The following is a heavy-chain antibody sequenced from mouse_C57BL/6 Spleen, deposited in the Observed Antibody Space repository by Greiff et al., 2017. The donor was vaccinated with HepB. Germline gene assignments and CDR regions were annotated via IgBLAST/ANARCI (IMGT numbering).Heavy chain of an antibody. CDR2: INPSSGYT. CDR3: AKVPLAYYDYDPFFDY. D-gene: IGHD2-4*01. J-gene: IGHJ2*01. Sequence: VQLQQSGAELAKPGASVKLPCKASGYTFTSYWMHWVKQRPGQGLEWIGYINPSSGYTKYNQKFKDKATLTADKSSSTAYMQLSSLTYEDSAVYYCAKVPLAYYDYDPFFDYWGQGTTLTVSS. V-gene: IGHV1-7*01. CDR1: GYTFTSYW.